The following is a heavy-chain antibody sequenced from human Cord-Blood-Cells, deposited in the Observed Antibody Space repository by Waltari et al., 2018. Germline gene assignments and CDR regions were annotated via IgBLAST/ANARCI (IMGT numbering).Heavy chain of an antibody. CDR2: ISSSSSTI. J-gene: IGHJ4*02. Sequence: EVQLVESGGGLVQPGGSLRLSCAASGFTFSSYSMNWVRQAPGKGLEWVSYISSSSSTIYYADSVKGRFTISRDNAKNSLYLQMNSLRDEDTAVYYCARGTEWELMYYFDYWDQGTLVTVSS. D-gene: IGHD1-26*01. V-gene: IGHV3-48*02. CDR1: GFTFSSYS. CDR3: ARGTEWELMYYFDY.